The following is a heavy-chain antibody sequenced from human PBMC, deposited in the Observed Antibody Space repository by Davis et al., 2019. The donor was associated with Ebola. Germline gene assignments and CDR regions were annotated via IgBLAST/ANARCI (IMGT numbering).Heavy chain of an antibody. CDR2: INPYSGDT. V-gene: IGHV1-2*06. D-gene: IGHD3-16*01. Sequence: ASVKVSCKTSGYTFTGYYMHWVRQAPGQGLEWMGRINPYSGDTNYAQKFQGRVTMTRDTSITTAYMELSRLRSDDTAVYYCAREGRLWGSYSFAYWGQGTLVTVSS. CDR1: GYTFTGYY. CDR3: AREGRLWGSYSFAY. J-gene: IGHJ4*02.